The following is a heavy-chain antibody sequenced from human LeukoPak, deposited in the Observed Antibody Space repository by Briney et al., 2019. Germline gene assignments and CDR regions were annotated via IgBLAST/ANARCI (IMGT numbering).Heavy chain of an antibody. D-gene: IGHD3-10*01. J-gene: IGHJ3*02. CDR3: ARRMIMVRDAFDR. V-gene: IGHV4-38-2*02. CDR1: GYSISSGYY. Sequence: ASETLSLTCTVSGYSISSGYYWGWIRQPPGKGLEWIGIIYNIRTTSYSPSLKSRVTISVDTSKNQFSLKMTSMTAADTAMYFCARRMIMVRDAFDRWGPGTMVTVSS. CDR2: IYNIRTT.